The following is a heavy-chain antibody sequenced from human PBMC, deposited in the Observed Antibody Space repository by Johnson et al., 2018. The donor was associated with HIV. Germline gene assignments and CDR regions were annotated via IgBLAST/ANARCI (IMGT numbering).Heavy chain of an antibody. V-gene: IGHV3-30*02. Sequence: VQLVESGGGLVQPGGSLRLSCAASGFTFSTYGMHWVRQAPGKGLEWVAFIRYDGSNKFYADSVKGRFTISRDNSKNTVYLQMNSLRVEDTAVYYCAKSPGKDHGGNSGGFDIWGQGTMVTVSS. CDR3: AKSPGKDHGGNSGGFDI. CDR2: IRYDGSNK. D-gene: IGHD4/OR15-4a*01. CDR1: GFTFSTYG. J-gene: IGHJ3*02.